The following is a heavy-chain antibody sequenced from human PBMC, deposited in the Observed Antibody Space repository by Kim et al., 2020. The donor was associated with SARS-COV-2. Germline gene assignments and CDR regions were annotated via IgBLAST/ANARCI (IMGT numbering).Heavy chain of an antibody. CDR1: GFSCSSYS. J-gene: IGHJ4*02. CDR3: LRSHEGIGY. V-gene: IGHV3-21*01. CDR2: ITAGTGDT. Sequence: GGSLRLSCAPSGFSCSSYSMVWVRQAPGRGLDWVSSITAGTGDTYYTDSAKGRFTICSDDAKNSLYLQMNSLRVEETAVYCCLRSHEGIGYWGQGTLLT. D-gene: IGHD3-10*01.